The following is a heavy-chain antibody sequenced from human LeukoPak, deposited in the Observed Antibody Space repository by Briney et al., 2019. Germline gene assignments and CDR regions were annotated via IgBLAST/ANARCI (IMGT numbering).Heavy chain of an antibody. V-gene: IGHV3-20*04. CDR1: GFTFDDYG. CDR2: INWNGGST. Sequence: GSLRLSCVASGFTFDDYGMSWVRQAPGKGLEWVSSINWNGGSTGYADSVKGRFTISRDNAKKSLYLQMNSLRAEDTAFYYCARDNGDYLYYFDYWGQGTLVTVSS. D-gene: IGHD4-17*01. J-gene: IGHJ4*02. CDR3: ARDNGDYLYYFDY.